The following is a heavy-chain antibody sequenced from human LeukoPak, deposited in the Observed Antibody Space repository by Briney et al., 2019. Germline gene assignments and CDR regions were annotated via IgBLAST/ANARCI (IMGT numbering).Heavy chain of an antibody. V-gene: IGHV3-23*01. CDR3: ARDSGAMVRGVIGFDP. CDR2: ISGSGGST. Sequence: GGSLRLSCAASGFTFSSYAMSWVRQAPGKGLEWVSAISGSGGSTYYADSVKGRFTISRDNSKNTLYLQMNSLRAEDTAVYYCARDSGAMVRGVIGFDPWGQGTLVTVSS. J-gene: IGHJ5*02. CDR1: GFTFSSYA. D-gene: IGHD3-10*01.